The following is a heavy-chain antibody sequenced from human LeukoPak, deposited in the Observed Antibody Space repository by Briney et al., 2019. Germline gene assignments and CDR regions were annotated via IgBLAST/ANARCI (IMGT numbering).Heavy chain of an antibody. CDR3: ARVWYDILTGLPYYFDY. J-gene: IGHJ4*02. V-gene: IGHV3-30*02. Sequence: GGSLRLSCAASGFTLSSSGMHWVRQAPGKGLEWVAFIRYDGSNKYFADSVKGRFTISRDNSKNTLYLQMNSLRAEDTAVYYCARVWYDILTGLPYYFDYWGQGTLVTVSS. CDR2: IRYDGSNK. D-gene: IGHD3-9*01. CDR1: GFTLSSSG.